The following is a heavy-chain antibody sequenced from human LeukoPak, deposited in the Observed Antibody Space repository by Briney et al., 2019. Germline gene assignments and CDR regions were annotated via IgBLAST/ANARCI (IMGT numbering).Heavy chain of an antibody. J-gene: IGHJ6*03. CDR2: IYTSGST. D-gene: IGHD5-18*01. CDR3: ARVGSYGYDYYYYMDV. V-gene: IGHV4-4*07. Sequence: SETLSLTCTVSGGSISSYYWSWIRQPAGKGLEWIGRIYTSGSTNYNPSLKSRVTMSVDTSKNQFSLKLSSATAADTAVYYCARVGSYGYDYYYYMDVWGKGTTVTVSS. CDR1: GGSISSYY.